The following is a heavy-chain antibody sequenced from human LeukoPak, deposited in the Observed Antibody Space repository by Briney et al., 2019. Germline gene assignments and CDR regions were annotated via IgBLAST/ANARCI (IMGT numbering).Heavy chain of an antibody. J-gene: IGHJ4*02. CDR2: IADSGVTT. Sequence: PGGSLRLSCAASGFTASSNYMSWVRQAPGKGLEWISVIADSGVTTYNADSVKGLFTISRDNSKSTLYLQMISLRAEDTGVYYCAKGRGLVSPDYWGQGTLVTVSS. CDR3: AKGRGLVSPDY. V-gene: IGHV3-53*01. D-gene: IGHD3/OR15-3a*01. CDR1: GFTASSNY.